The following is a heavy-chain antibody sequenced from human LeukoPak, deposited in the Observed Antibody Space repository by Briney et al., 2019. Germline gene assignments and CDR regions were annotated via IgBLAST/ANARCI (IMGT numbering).Heavy chain of an antibody. CDR1: GGSFSGYY. J-gene: IGHJ4*02. CDR3: ASSSSFSY. D-gene: IGHD6-6*01. Sequence: SETLSLTCAVYGGSFSGYYWSWIRQPPGMGLEWIGEINHSGSINYNPSLKSRVTISVDTSKNQFSLKLSSVTAADTAVYYCASSSSFSYWGQGTLVTVSS. V-gene: IGHV4-34*01. CDR2: INHSGSI.